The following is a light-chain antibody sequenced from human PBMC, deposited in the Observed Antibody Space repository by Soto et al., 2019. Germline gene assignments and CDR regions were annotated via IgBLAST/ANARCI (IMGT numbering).Light chain of an antibody. Sequence: DIQMTQSPSSVSASVRDRVTITCRASQSISSWLAWYQQKPGKGPKLLIYTASKLQTGVPPRFSGSGSGTDFTLTISSLQPEDFATYYCLQANSFPLTFGGGTKVDIK. CDR2: TAS. J-gene: IGKJ4*01. CDR1: QSISSW. CDR3: LQANSFPLT. V-gene: IGKV1D-12*01.